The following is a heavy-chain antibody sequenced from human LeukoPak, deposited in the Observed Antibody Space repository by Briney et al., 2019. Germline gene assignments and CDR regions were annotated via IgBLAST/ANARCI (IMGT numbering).Heavy chain of an antibody. CDR2: IYHSGST. CDR1: GGSISSGGYS. D-gene: IGHD3-10*01. V-gene: IGHV4-30-2*01. Sequence: KSSETRSLTCAVSGGSISSGGYSWSWIRQPPGKGLEWIGYIYHSGSTYYNPSLKSRGTISVDRSKNQFSLKLSSVTAADTAVYYCARGPGGSGSYLPYYFDYWGQGTLVTVSS. J-gene: IGHJ4*02. CDR3: ARGPGGSGSYLPYYFDY.